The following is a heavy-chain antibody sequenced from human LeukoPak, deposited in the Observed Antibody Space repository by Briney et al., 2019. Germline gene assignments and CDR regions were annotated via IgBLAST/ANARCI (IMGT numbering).Heavy chain of an antibody. J-gene: IGHJ4*02. Sequence: PSETLSLTCAVYGGSFSGYYWSWIRQPPGKGLEWIGEINHSGSTNYNPSLKTPFPISVAPSNNHFSLKLTSVPAADPAVYYCASNGSSGLYYFDYWGQGTLVTVSS. CDR3: ASNGSSGLYYFDY. D-gene: IGHD3-22*01. CDR2: INHSGST. V-gene: IGHV4-34*01. CDR1: GGSFSGYY.